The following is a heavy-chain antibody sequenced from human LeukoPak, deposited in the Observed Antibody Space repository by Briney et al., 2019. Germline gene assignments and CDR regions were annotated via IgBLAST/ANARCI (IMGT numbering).Heavy chain of an antibody. D-gene: IGHD3-3*01. Sequence: PGGSLRLSCAASGFTFSSYWMSWVRQAPGKGLEWVANIKQDGSEKYYVDSVKGRFTISRDNAKNSLYLQMNSLRAEDTAVYYCARLSSDFWSGYYSYYYYYMDVWGKGTTVTVSS. J-gene: IGHJ6*03. CDR2: IKQDGSEK. CDR3: ARLSSDFWSGYYSYYYYYMDV. CDR1: GFTFSSYW. V-gene: IGHV3-7*01.